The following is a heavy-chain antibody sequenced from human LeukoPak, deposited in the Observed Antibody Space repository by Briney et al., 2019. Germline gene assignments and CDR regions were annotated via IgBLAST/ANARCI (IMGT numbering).Heavy chain of an antibody. CDR2: ISGSGGST. CDR3: AKDFSVDDSSGYYFQPPAFDY. D-gene: IGHD3-22*01. V-gene: IGHV3-23*01. J-gene: IGHJ4*02. CDR1: GFTFSSYA. Sequence: KTGGSLRLSCAASGFTFSSYAMSWVRQAPGKGLEWVSAISGSGGSTYYTDSVKGRFTISRDNSKNTLYLQMNSLRAEDTAVYYCAKDFSVDDSSGYYFQPPAFDYWGQGTLVTVSS.